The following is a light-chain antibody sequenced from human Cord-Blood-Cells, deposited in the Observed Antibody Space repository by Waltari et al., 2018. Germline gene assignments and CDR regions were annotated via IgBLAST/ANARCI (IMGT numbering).Light chain of an antibody. CDR3: CSYAGSSTWV. CDR1: SSDVGSSNL. J-gene: IGLJ3*02. V-gene: IGLV2-23*01. Sequence: QSALTQPASVSGSPGQSITLSCTGTSSDVGSSNLVSGYQQHPGKAPKLMIYEGSKRPSGVSNRFSGSKSGNTASLTISGLQAEDEADYYCCSYAGSSTWVFGGGTKLTVL. CDR2: EGS.